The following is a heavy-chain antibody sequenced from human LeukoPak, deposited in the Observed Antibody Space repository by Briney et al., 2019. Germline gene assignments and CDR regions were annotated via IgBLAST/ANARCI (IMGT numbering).Heavy chain of an antibody. CDR1: GFTFSSAA. J-gene: IGHJ4*02. Sequence: LAGGSLRLSCAASGFTFSSAAMTWVRQAPGEGLEWVSTITGSDDRTYYADSVKGRFTISRDYSKNTLHFQMNSLRVEDTAIYYCAKGPQLGSGYHPDYCAQGTLVTVSS. CDR2: ITGSDDRT. D-gene: IGHD3-22*01. V-gene: IGHV3-23*01. CDR3: AKGPQLGSGYHPDY.